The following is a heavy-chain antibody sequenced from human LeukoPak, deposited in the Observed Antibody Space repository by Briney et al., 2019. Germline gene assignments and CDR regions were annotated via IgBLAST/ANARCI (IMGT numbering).Heavy chain of an antibody. CDR1: GFTFSSYG. J-gene: IGHJ4*02. CDR2: ISGSGGST. D-gene: IGHD6-19*01. V-gene: IGHV3-23*01. CDR3: ARDVRAVAGLLDY. Sequence: GGSLRLSCAASGFTFSSYGMSWVRQAPGKGLEWVSAISGSGGSTYYADSVKGRFTISRDNSKNTLYLQMNSLRAEDTAVYYCARDVRAVAGLLDYWGQGTLVTVSS.